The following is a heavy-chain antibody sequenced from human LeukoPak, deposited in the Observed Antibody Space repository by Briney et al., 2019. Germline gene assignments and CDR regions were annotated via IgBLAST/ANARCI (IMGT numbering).Heavy chain of an antibody. Sequence: GESLKISCKGSGYSFTSYWITWVSQMPGEDLEWMGRFDPSGSCTNYSPSFQGHVTISVDKSISTAYLQWSSLKASDTAMYYCARQSSIAAARNWGQGTLVTVSS. D-gene: IGHD6-25*01. J-gene: IGHJ4*02. CDR2: FDPSGSCT. V-gene: IGHV5-10-1*01. CDR3: ARQSSIAAARN. CDR1: GYSFTSYW.